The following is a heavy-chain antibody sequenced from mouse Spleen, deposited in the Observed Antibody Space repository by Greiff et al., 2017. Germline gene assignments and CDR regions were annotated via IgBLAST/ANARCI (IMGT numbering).Heavy chain of an antibody. CDR2: INPYNGGT. CDR3: ARGVAGAMDY. J-gene: IGHJ4*01. Sequence: VQLKQSGPVLVKPGASVKMSCKASGYTFTDYYMNWVKQSHGKSLEWIGVINPYNGGTSYNQKFKGKATLTVDKSSSTAYMELNSLTSEDSAVYYCARGVAGAMDYWGQGTSVTVSS. CDR1: GYTFTDYY. D-gene: IGHD1-1*02. V-gene: IGHV1-19*01.